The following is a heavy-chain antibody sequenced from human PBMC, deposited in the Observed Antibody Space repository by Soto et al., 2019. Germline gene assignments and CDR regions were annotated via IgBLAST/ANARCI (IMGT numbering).Heavy chain of an antibody. J-gene: IGHJ4*02. D-gene: IGHD3-22*01. CDR2: IIPILGIA. CDR1: GGTFSSYT. CDR3: ARDRDSSGLPPTLDY. V-gene: IGHV1-69*08. Sequence: QVQLVQSGAAVKKPGSSVKVSCKASGGTFSSYTISWVRQAPGQGLEWMGRIIPILGIANYAQKFQGRVTITADKSTSTAYMELSSLRSEDTAVYYCARDRDSSGLPPTLDYWGQGTLVTVSS.